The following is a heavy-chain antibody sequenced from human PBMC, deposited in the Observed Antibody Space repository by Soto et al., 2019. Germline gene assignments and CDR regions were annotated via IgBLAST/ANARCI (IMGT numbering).Heavy chain of an antibody. V-gene: IGHV3-30*18. CDR2: ISYDGSNK. D-gene: IGHD2-2*01. Sequence: GGSLRLSCAASGFTFSSYGMHWVRQAPGKGLEWVAVISYDGSNKYYADSVKGRFTISRDNSKNTLYLQMNSLRAEDTAVYYCAKSPKRYCSSTSCLPVDYWGQGTLVTVSS. J-gene: IGHJ4*02. CDR3: AKSPKRYCSSTSCLPVDY. CDR1: GFTFSSYG.